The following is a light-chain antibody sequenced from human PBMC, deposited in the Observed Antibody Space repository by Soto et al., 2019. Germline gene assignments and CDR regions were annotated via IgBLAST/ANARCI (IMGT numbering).Light chain of an antibody. Sequence: VLTQPPTASWTPGQRATISCSGGSSNLGNNYVYWYQQLPGTAPKLLIYRNNQRPSGVPDRFSGSRSGTSPSLAITALPSGDEAEYYCQSFNNVLLPYVSGTGPKV. J-gene: IGLJ1*01. CDR3: QSFNNVLLPYV. V-gene: IGLV1-47*01. CDR2: RNN. CDR1: SSNLGNNY.